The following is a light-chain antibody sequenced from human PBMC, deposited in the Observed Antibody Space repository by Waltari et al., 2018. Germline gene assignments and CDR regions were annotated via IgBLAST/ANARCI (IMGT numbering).Light chain of an antibody. CDR2: VNSDGSH. J-gene: IGLJ3*02. CDR1: SGHTSTI. Sequence: QLVLTQSPSASAPRGASVKLPCTLTSGHTSTIVAWLQQQPEKGPRYLMKVNSDGSHSKGDEIPDRFSGSSSGAERYLTISSLQSEDEADYYCQTGGHGTWVFGGGTKLTVL. V-gene: IGLV4-69*01. CDR3: QTGGHGTWV.